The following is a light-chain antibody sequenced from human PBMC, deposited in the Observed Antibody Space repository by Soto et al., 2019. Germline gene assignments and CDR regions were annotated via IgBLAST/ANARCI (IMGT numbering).Light chain of an antibody. CDR1: SSDVGGYDY. V-gene: IGLV2-14*01. Sequence: QSALTQPASVSGSPGQSVTISCTGTSSDVGGYDYVSWYQQHPGKAPKLIIYDVTNRPSGFSYRFSGSKSGNTASLTISGLQAEDEADYYCSSYAGSRTLVFGGGTKVTVL. J-gene: IGLJ2*01. CDR2: DVT. CDR3: SSYAGSRTLV.